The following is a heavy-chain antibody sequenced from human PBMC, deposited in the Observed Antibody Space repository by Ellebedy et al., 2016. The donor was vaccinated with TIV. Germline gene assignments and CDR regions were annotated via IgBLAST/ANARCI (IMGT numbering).Heavy chain of an antibody. CDR2: IYYTGTT. V-gene: IGHV4-59*01. CDR3: ARGGLGILVALFDY. J-gene: IGHJ4*02. Sequence: SETLSLTCAVYGGSFSGYYWSWIRQPPGKGLEWIGYIYYTGTTNYNPSLKSRVTISVDTSRSRFSLKLSSVTAADTAVYYCARGGLGILVALFDYWGQGTLVTVSS. D-gene: IGHD3/OR15-3a*01. CDR1: GGSFSGYY.